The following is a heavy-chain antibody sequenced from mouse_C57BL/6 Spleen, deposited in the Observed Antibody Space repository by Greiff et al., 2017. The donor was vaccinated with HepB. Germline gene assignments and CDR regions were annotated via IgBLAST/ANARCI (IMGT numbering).Heavy chain of an antibody. CDR2: IDPEDGET. CDR1: GFNIKDYY. J-gene: IGHJ2*01. CDR3: ASYYYGSYYFDY. Sequence: EVKLQESGAELVKPGASVKLSCTASGFNIKDYYMHWVKQRPEQGLEWIGRIDPEDGETKYAPKFQGKATITADTASNTAYLQLSSLTSEDTAVYYCASYYYGSYYFDYWGQGTTLTVSS. D-gene: IGHD1-1*01. V-gene: IGHV14-2*01.